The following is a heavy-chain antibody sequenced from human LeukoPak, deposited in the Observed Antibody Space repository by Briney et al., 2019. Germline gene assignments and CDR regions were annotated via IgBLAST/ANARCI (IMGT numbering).Heavy chain of an antibody. CDR1: GFTVSNSY. Sequence: GGSLRLSCAASGFTVSNSYMNWVRQAPGTGLEWVSVVYSGGPTYYADSVKGRFTISRDNSKNTLYLQMNSLRVEDTAVYYCARAAKKYYFDDWGQGTLVTVSS. J-gene: IGHJ4*02. CDR3: ARAAKKYYFDD. CDR2: VYSGGPT. V-gene: IGHV3-53*01.